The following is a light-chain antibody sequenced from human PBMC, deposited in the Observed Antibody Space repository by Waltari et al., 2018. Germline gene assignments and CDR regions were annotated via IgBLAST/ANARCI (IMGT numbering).Light chain of an antibody. CDR2: KDS. Sequence: YELIQPLSVSVALGQPASITRGGTDLGFKNVHWYQQKPGQAPVVVIFKDSNRPSGIPERFYGSNSGNTATLTITRVQAGDEADYYCQVWDSTTVIFGGGTKLTVL. V-gene: IGLV3-9*01. CDR3: QVWDSTTVI. J-gene: IGLJ2*01. CDR1: DLGFKN.